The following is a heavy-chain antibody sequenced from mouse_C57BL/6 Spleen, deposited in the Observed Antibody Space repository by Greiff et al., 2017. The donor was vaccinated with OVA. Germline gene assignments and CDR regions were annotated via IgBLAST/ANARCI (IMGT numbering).Heavy chain of an antibody. CDR2: ISDGGSYT. Sequence: EVKLVESGGGLVKPGGSLKLSCAASGFTFSSYAMSWVRQTPEKRLEWVATISDGGSYTYYPDNVKGRFTISRDNAKNNLYLQMSHLKSEDTAMYYCARGPDYYAMDYGGQGTSVTVSS. J-gene: IGHJ4*01. CDR1: GFTFSSYA. CDR3: ARGPDYYAMDY. V-gene: IGHV5-4*03.